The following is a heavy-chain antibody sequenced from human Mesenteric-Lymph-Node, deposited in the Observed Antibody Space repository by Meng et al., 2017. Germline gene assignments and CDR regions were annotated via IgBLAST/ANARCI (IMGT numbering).Heavy chain of an antibody. CDR3: ASVVGATDFDY. J-gene: IGHJ4*02. V-gene: IGHV3-11*04. CDR1: GFTLSDYY. Sequence: CGGDLGMAGVAVRLCCAGYGFTLSDYYMGWIPQAPGKGLEWVLYISSSGSTIYYADSVKGRFTISRDNAKNSLYLQMNSLRAEDTAVYYCASVVGATDFDYWGQGTLVTVSS. CDR2: ISSSGSTI. D-gene: IGHD1-26*01.